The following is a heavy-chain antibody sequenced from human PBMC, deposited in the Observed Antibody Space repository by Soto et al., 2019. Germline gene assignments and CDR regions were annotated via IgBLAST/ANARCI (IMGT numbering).Heavy chain of an antibody. CDR1: GFTFGDYA. V-gene: IGHV3-49*03. J-gene: IGHJ6*02. D-gene: IGHD2-21*02. CDR2: IRSKAYGGTT. CDR3: TRDVVTREGLDYYYYGMDV. Sequence: GGSLRLSCTASGFTFGDYAMSWFRQAPGKGLEWVGFIRSKAYGGTTEYAASVKGRFTISRDDSKSIAYLQMNSLKTEDTAVYYCTRDVVTREGLDYYYYGMDVWGQGTTVTVSS.